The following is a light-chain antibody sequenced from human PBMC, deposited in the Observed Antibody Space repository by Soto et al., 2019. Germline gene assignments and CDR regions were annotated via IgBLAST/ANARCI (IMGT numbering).Light chain of an antibody. J-gene: IGKJ4*01. CDR1: QGISSY. Sequence: DIQLTQSPSFLSASVGDRVTITCRASQGISSYLAWYQQKPGKAPKLLIYAASTLQSGVPSRFSGSGSGTEFTLTICSLQPEDFATYYCQQLNSHPLTFGGGTKVDIK. V-gene: IGKV1-9*01. CDR2: AAS. CDR3: QQLNSHPLT.